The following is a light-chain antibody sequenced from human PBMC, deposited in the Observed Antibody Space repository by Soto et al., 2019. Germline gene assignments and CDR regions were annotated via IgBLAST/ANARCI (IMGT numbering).Light chain of an antibody. CDR2: GAS. J-gene: IGKJ2*01. CDR1: QSVSSN. V-gene: IGKV3-15*01. Sequence: EIVMTQSPANLSVSPGERANLSCRASQSVSSNLAWYQQKPGQGPRLLIYGASTRATGIPARFSGSGSGTEFTLTISSLQSQDFAVYYCQQYNKWPPYTFGQGTKMEIK. CDR3: QQYNKWPPYT.